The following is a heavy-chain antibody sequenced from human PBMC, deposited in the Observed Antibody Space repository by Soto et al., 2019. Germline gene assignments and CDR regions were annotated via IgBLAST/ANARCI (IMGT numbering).Heavy chain of an antibody. Sequence: ASVKVSCKASGYTFTSYGISWVRQAPGQGLEWMGWISAYNGNTNYAQKLQGRVTMTTDTSTSTAYMELRSLRSDDTAVYYCARYLVGIFGVVIGLSYYYYGMDVWGQGTTVTVSS. D-gene: IGHD3-3*01. V-gene: IGHV1-18*04. CDR1: GYTFTSYG. J-gene: IGHJ6*02. CDR2: ISAYNGNT. CDR3: ARYLVGIFGVVIGLSYYYYGMDV.